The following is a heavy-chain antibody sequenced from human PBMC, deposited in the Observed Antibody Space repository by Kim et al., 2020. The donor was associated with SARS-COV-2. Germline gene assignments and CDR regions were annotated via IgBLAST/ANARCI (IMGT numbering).Heavy chain of an antibody. V-gene: IGHV4-4*02. CDR1: GGSISSSNW. CDR3: AREPLGSSSWLHFDY. CDR2: IYHSGST. Sequence: SETLSLTCAVSGGSISSSNWWSWVRQPPGKGLEWIGEIYHSGSTNYNPSLKSRVTISVDKSKNQFSLKLSSVTAADTAVYYCAREPLGSSSWLHFDYWGQGTLVTVSS. D-gene: IGHD6-13*01. J-gene: IGHJ4*02.